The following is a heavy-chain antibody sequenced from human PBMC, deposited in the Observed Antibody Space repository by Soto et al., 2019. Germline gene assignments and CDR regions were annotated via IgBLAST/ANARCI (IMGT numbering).Heavy chain of an antibody. CDR1: GGSFSVYY. J-gene: IGHJ6*02. CDR2: INHSGST. V-gene: IGHV4-34*01. CDR3: ARAPFRRSYPYYYYYGMDV. Sequence: SETLSLTCAVYGGSFSVYYWSWISHPPGKGLEWIGEINHSGSTNCNPSLKSRVTIPVATSKNQFSLKLSSVTAADTAVYSCARAPFRRSYPYYYYYGMDVWGQGTTVTVSS. D-gene: IGHD3-16*02.